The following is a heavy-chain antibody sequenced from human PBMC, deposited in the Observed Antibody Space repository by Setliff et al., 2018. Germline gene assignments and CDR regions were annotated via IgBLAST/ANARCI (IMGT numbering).Heavy chain of an antibody. CDR2: IYTSGST. D-gene: IGHD1-26*01. Sequence: SETLSLTCTVSGGSISNYYWSWIRQPAGKGLEWIGRIYTSGSTNYNTSLKSRVTMSVDTSKNQFYMKLSSVTAADTAVYYCARKGISALSGAFDMWGQGTMVTVSS. CDR1: GGSISNYY. J-gene: IGHJ3*02. CDR3: ARKGISALSGAFDM. V-gene: IGHV4-4*07.